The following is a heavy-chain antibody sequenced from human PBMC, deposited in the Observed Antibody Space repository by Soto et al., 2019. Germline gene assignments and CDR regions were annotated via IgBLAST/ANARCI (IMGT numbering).Heavy chain of an antibody. CDR3: AKRLTNGDEGQ. J-gene: IGHJ4*02. CDR1: GFPFSSYA. CDR2: IGGSGGDT. Sequence: EVQLLASGGGLVQPGGSLRLSCAASGFPFSSYAMSWVRQAPGKGLEWVSGIGGSGGDTFYADSVKGRFTVSRDNSKNTLYLQMNSLRGEDTAIYYCAKRLTNGDEGQWGRGTLVTVSS. V-gene: IGHV3-23*01. D-gene: IGHD2-21*02.